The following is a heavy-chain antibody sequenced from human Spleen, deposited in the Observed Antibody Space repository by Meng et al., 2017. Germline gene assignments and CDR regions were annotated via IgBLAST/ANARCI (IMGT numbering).Heavy chain of an antibody. J-gene: IGHJ4*01. CDR2: INPKSGDT. D-gene: IGHD6-13*01. CDR1: GYTFPDYW. CDR3: ARDEDISAAGKLFGDY. V-gene: IGHV1-2*06. Sequence: ASVKVSCKASGYTFPDYWLHWVRRAPGQGLEWMGRINPKSGDTHYAQRFQGRVTMTGDTSISTAYMELSGLRSDDTAMYYCARDEDISAAGKLFGDYWGHGNRV.